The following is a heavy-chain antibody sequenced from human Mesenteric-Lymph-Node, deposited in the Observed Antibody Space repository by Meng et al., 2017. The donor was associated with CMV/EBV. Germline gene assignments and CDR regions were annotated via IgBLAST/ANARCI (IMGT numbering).Heavy chain of an antibody. D-gene: IGHD4-23*01. CDR3: ARGVGYYGGNPVAFDI. Sequence: GSLRLSCTVSGGSISSSSYYWGWIRQPPGKGLEWIGSIYYSGRTYYNSSLKSRVTISVDTSRNQFSLKLSSVTAADTAVYYCARGVGYYGGNPVAFDIWGQGTMVTVSS. V-gene: IGHV4-39*07. J-gene: IGHJ3*02. CDR1: GGSISSSSYY. CDR2: IYYSGRT.